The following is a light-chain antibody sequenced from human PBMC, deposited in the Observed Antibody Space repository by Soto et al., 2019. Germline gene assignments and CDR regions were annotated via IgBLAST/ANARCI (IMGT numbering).Light chain of an antibody. CDR2: DAS. V-gene: IGKV1-5*01. J-gene: IGKJ1*01. CDR1: QSIGTW. CDR3: QQYATYAPST. Sequence: DIELTQSPSTVSTAGGDRITITCRASQSIGTWLAWYQHRPGEGPKLLIHDASSLESGVPSRFSGSGSATEFSLTISSLESGDSGTYHCQQYATYAPSTFGQGTKVDIK.